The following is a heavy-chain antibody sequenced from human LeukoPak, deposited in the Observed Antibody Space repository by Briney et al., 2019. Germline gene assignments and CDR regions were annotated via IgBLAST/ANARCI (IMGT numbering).Heavy chain of an antibody. CDR1: GGSFSGHY. CDR3: ARARGYYDSSGYPYYYYYMDV. CDR2: INHSGST. D-gene: IGHD3-22*01. Sequence: SETLSLTCAVYGGSFSGHYWSWIRQPPGKGLQWIGEINHSGSTNYNPSLKSRVTISVDTSKNQFSLKLSSVTAADTAVYYCARARGYYDSSGYPYYYYYMDVWGKGTTVTVSS. J-gene: IGHJ6*03. V-gene: IGHV4-34*01.